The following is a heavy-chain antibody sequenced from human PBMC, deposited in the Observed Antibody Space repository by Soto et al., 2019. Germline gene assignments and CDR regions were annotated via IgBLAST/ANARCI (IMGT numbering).Heavy chain of an antibody. J-gene: IGHJ6*02. CDR2: IDPSDSYT. CDR3: AGGGSSSYYYYGMDV. CDR1: GYSFTRYW. V-gene: IGHV5-10-1*01. Sequence: HGESLKISCNGSGYSFTRYWISWVRQMPGKGLEWMGRIDPSDSYTNYSPSFQGHFTISADKSISTAYVQWSSLKASDTAMYYCAGGGSSSYYYYGMDVWGQGTTVTVCS. D-gene: IGHD6-6*01.